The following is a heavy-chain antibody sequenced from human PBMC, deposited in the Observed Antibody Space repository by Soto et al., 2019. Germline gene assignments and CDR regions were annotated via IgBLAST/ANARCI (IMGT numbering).Heavy chain of an antibody. V-gene: IGHV3-23*01. Sequence: HPGGSLRLSCAASGFTFSSYAMSWVRQAPGKGLEWVSAISGSGGSTYYADSVKGRFTISRDNSKNTLYLQMNSLRAEDTAVYYCAKVVVPDSSGPYYYYGMDVWGQGTTVTVSS. CDR3: AKVVVPDSSGPYYYYGMDV. J-gene: IGHJ6*02. D-gene: IGHD3-22*01. CDR2: ISGSGGST. CDR1: GFTFSSYA.